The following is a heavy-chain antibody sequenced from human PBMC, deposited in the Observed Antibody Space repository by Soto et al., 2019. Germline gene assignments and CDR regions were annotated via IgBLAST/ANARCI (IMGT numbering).Heavy chain of an antibody. Sequence: SETLSLTCTVSGGSFSTYYWSWIRQPPGKGLEWIGYIYYTGSTNYNPSLKSRVTISVDTSKNQFSLKLSSVTAADTAVYYCAREGPNSSVWFGAHLGYWGQGTLVTVSS. CDR1: GGSFSTYY. D-gene: IGHD3-10*01. V-gene: IGHV4-59*12. CDR2: IYYTGST. J-gene: IGHJ4*02. CDR3: AREGPNSSVWFGAHLGY.